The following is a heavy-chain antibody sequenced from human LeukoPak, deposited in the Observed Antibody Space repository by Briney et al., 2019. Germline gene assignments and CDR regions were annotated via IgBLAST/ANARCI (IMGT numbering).Heavy chain of an antibody. Sequence: GASVKVSCKASGYTFTGYYIHWVRQAPGQRLEWMGWIDPNSGGTNYEPKFQGRVIMTRDTSISTAYLELSRLTSDDTAVYYCARIQQLVDDFWGQGTLVTVSS. V-gene: IGHV1-2*02. CDR3: ARIQQLVDDF. CDR2: IDPNSGGT. J-gene: IGHJ4*02. D-gene: IGHD6-6*01. CDR1: GYTFTGYY.